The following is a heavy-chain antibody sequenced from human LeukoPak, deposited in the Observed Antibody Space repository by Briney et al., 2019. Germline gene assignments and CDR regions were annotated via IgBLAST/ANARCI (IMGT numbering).Heavy chain of an antibody. D-gene: IGHD3-16*02. CDR2: INTNTGNP. CDR3: ARAPPNYDYVWGSYRPPNFDY. CDR1: GYTFTSYA. J-gene: IGHJ4*02. V-gene: IGHV7-4-1*02. Sequence: ASVKVSCKASGYTFTSYAMNWVRQAPGQGLEWMGWINTNTGNPTYAQGFTGRFVFSLDTSVSTAYLQISSLKAEDTAVYYCARAPPNYDYVWGSYRPPNFDYWGQGTLVTVSS.